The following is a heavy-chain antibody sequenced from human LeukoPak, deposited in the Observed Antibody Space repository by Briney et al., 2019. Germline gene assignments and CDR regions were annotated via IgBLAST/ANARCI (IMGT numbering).Heavy chain of an antibody. J-gene: IGHJ4*02. CDR2: VDPEDGET. CDR1: GSTFTDYY. V-gene: IGHV1-69-2*01. CDR3: ATSRLIVVVPAAPLDY. D-gene: IGHD2-2*01. Sequence: ASVKISCKVSGSTFTDYYMHWVHQAPGKGLEWMGLVDPEDGETIYAEKFQGRVTITADTSTDTAYMELSSLRSEDTAVYYCATSRLIVVVPAAPLDYWGQGTLVTVSS.